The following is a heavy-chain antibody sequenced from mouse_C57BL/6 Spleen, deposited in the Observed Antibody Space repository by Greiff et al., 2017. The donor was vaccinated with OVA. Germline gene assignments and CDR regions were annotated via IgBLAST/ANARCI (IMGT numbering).Heavy chain of an antibody. V-gene: IGHV5-4*01. CDR3: ARASMIRRYCDV. J-gene: IGHJ1*03. CDR1: GFTFSSSA. Sequence: EVQLMESGGGLVKPGGSLKLSCAASGFTFSSSAMSWVRQTPGQRLEWVATISDGGSYTYYPDNVKGRFTISRDNAKNNLYLQMSHLKAEDTAMYYCARASMIRRYCDVWGTGTTVTVSS. CDR2: ISDGGSYT. D-gene: IGHD2-4*01.